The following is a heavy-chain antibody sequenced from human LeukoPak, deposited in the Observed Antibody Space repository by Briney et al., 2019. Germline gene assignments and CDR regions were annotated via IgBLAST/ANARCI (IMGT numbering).Heavy chain of an antibody. CDR2: TSYDGSNI. Sequence: GGSLRLSCAASGFIFSNYAMHWVRQAPGKGLEWVAVTSYDGSNIYYADSAKGRFTISRDNSKNTLYLQMNSLRAEDTGAYYCAAEGALRGTYPTTREAFNIWGQGTMVTVS. D-gene: IGHD1-26*01. CDR3: AAEGALRGTYPTTREAFNI. CDR1: GFIFSNYA. J-gene: IGHJ3*02. V-gene: IGHV3-30-3*01.